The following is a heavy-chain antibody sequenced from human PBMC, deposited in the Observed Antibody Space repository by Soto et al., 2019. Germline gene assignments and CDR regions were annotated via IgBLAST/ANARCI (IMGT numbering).Heavy chain of an antibody. CDR2: NYWDDDK. CDR1: GFSLSTSGVG. CDR3: ALISPGTNGVCFLY. Sequence: QITLKESGPTLVKPTQPLTLTCTFTGFSLSTSGVGVGWIRQPQGKALEWLALNYWDDDKRYSPSLKSSLTITKDTSKNQVVLTLTNMDPVDTASYFCALISPGTNGVCFLYWGQGTLVTVSS. J-gene: IGHJ4*02. V-gene: IGHV2-5*02. D-gene: IGHD2-8*01.